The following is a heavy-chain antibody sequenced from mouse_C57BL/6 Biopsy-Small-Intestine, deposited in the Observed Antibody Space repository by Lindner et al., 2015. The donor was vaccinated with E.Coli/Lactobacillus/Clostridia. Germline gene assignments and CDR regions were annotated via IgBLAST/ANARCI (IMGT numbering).Heavy chain of an antibody. Sequence: VQLQESGAELMKPGASVKLSCKATGYTFTGYWIEWVKQRPGHGLEWIGEILPGTTGTKYNEKFKGKATFTADTSSNTAYMQLSSLTTEDSAIYYCGREGDYDFDVVDYWGQGTSLTVSS. V-gene: IGHV1-9*01. J-gene: IGHJ2*02. D-gene: IGHD2-4*01. CDR1: GYTFTGYW. CDR3: GREGDYDFDVVDY. CDR2: ILPGTTGT.